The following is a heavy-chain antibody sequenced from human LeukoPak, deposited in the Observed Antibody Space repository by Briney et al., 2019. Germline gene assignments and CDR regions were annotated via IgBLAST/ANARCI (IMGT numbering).Heavy chain of an antibody. CDR2: ISSSGSTI. CDR1: GFTFSDYY. D-gene: IGHD1-1*01. CDR3: ARGSKLTTGTMGDLDY. J-gene: IGHJ4*02. V-gene: IGHV3-11*04. Sequence: GGSLRLSCAASGFTFSDYYMSWIRQAPGKGLEWVSYISSSGSTIYYADSVKGRFTISRDNAKNSLYLQMNSLRAEDTAVYYRARGSKLTTGTMGDLDYWGQGTLVTVSS.